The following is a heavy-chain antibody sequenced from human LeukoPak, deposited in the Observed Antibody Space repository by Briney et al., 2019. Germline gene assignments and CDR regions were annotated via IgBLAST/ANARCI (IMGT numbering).Heavy chain of an antibody. CDR2: INHSGST. Sequence: SETLSLTCAVYGGSLSGYYWSWIRQPPGKGLEWIGEINHSGSTNYNPSLKSRVTISVDTSKNQFSLNLSFVTAADTAVYFCARRGQVGYLYWGQGTLVTVSS. D-gene: IGHD3-16*02. V-gene: IGHV4-34*01. J-gene: IGHJ4*02. CDR3: ARRGQVGYLY. CDR1: GGSLSGYY.